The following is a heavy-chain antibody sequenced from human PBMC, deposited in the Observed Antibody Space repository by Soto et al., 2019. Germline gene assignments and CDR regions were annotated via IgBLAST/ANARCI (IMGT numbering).Heavy chain of an antibody. D-gene: IGHD6-13*01. CDR3: TRQAAAGNHFDY. CDR1: GYTFTSYY. Sequence: GASVKVSCKASGYTFTSYYMHWVRQAPGQGLEWMGIINPSGGGTSYAQKFQGRVTMTRDTSTSTVYMELSSLRSEDTAVYYCTRQAAAGNHFDYWGQGTLVTVSS. V-gene: IGHV1-46*03. J-gene: IGHJ4*02. CDR2: INPSGGGT.